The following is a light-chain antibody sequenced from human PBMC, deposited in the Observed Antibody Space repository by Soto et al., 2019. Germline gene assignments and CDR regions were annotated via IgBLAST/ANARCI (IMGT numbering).Light chain of an antibody. Sequence: DIQMTHSPSSVSASVGDRVSITCRASQGISNWLAWYQQKPGRAPKLLIYAASSLQSGVSSRFSGSGSGTDFTLTISSLQPEDFATYYCPQGNRFPFTFGPGTKVDIX. CDR3: PQGNRFPFT. J-gene: IGKJ3*01. V-gene: IGKV1D-12*01. CDR1: QGISNW. CDR2: AAS.